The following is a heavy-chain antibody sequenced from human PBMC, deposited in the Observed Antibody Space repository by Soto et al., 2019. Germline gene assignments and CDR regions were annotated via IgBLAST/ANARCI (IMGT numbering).Heavy chain of an antibody. CDR2: IGTAGDT. Sequence: EVQLVESGGGLVQPGGSLRLSCAASGFTFSSYDMHWVRQATGKGLEWVSAIGTAGDTYYPGSVKGRFTISRENAKNSVYRQENSLRAGGTAVDYCAGGWVATRGGFDYWGQGTLVTVSS. V-gene: IGHV3-13*01. D-gene: IGHD2-15*01. CDR3: AGGWVATRGGFDY. J-gene: IGHJ4*02. CDR1: GFTFSSYD.